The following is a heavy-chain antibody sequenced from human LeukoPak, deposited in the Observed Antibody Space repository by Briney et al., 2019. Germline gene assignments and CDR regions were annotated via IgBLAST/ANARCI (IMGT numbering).Heavy chain of an antibody. V-gene: IGHV4-59*01. CDR1: GGSINTTY. CDR2: IDDSGNT. Sequence: SETLSLTCSVSGGSINTTYWSWIRRPPGKGLEWIGYIDDSGNTNYNPSLKSQVTISVDKSKNQFSLKLSFVTAADTAMYYCARSDYHNSGSHTVFDAFDIWGQGTRVTVSS. CDR3: ARSDYHNSGSHTVFDAFDI. D-gene: IGHD3-10*01. J-gene: IGHJ3*02.